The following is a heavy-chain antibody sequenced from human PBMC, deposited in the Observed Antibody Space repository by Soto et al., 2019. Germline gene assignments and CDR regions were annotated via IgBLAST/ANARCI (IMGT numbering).Heavy chain of an antibody. J-gene: IGHJ4*02. V-gene: IGHV3-21*01. CDR1: GFTFSSYS. Sequence: EVQLVESGGGLVKPGGSLRLSCAASGFTFSSYSMNWVRQAPGKGLEWVSSISSSSSYIYYADSVKGRFTISRDNAKNALYLQVTSLRAEDTAVYYCATGEYYYDSSGYYYCWGQGTLVTVSS. CDR3: ATGEYYYDSSGYYYC. CDR2: ISSSSSYI. D-gene: IGHD3-22*01.